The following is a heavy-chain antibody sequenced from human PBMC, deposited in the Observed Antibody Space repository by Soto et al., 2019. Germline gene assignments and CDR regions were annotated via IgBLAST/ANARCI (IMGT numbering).Heavy chain of an antibody. CDR3: ARSFDYGDYGWFDP. CDR1: GFTFSSYG. Sequence: QVQLVESGGGVVQPGRSLRLSCAASGFTFSSYGMHWVRQAPGKGLEWVAVIWYDGSNKYYADSVKGRFTISSDNSKTTLYLQMTSLRAEDTAVYYCARSFDYGDYGWFDPWGQGTLVTVST. V-gene: IGHV3-33*01. CDR2: IWYDGSNK. J-gene: IGHJ5*02. D-gene: IGHD4-17*01.